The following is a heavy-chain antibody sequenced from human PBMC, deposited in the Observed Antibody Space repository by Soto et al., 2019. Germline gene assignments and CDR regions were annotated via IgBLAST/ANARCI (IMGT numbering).Heavy chain of an antibody. CDR1: GGSISSYY. J-gene: IGHJ6*02. D-gene: IGHD1-26*01. V-gene: IGHV4-59*01. CDR3: ARGRQLPGGIYYYYGMDV. CDR2: IYYSGST. Sequence: SETLSLTCTVSGGSISSYYWSWIRQPPGKGLEWIGYIYYSGSTNYNPSLKSRVTISVDTSKNQFPLKLSSVTAADTAVYYCARGRQLPGGIYYYYGMDVWGQGTTVTVSS.